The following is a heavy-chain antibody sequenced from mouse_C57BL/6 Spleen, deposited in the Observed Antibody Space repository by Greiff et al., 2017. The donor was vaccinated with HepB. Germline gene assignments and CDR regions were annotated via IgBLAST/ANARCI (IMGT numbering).Heavy chain of an antibody. D-gene: IGHD6-2*01. CDR3: ASESLQLAWFAY. J-gene: IGHJ3*01. CDR2: INPNYGTT. CDR1: GYSFTDYN. V-gene: IGHV1-39*01. Sequence: EVQLQQSGPELVKPGASVKISCKASGYSFTDYNMNWVKQSHGKSLEWIGVINPNYGTTSYNQKFKGKATLTVDQSSRTAYMQLNSLTSEDSAVYYCASESLQLAWFAYWGQGTLVTVSA.